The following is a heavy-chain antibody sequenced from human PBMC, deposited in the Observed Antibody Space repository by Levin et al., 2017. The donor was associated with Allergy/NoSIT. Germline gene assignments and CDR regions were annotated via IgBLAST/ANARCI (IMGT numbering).Heavy chain of an antibody. D-gene: IGHD1-7*01. Sequence: SETLSLTCLISGYSISSGYQWGWVRQPPGKGLEWIGSFYHGGNIYYSPSLKRRVTISVDTSKNQVSLRAASVTATDTAVYYCARQTGTSAPFDYWGPGTLVTVSS. J-gene: IGHJ4*02. V-gene: IGHV4-38-2*01. CDR2: FYHGGNI. CDR3: ARQTGTSAPFDY. CDR1: GYSISSGYQ.